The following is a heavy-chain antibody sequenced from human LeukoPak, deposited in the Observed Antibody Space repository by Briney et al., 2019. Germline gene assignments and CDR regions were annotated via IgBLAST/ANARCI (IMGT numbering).Heavy chain of an antibody. CDR1: GGSVSSNTYY. V-gene: IGHV4-61*01. CDR3: AKSGVSDSSGYMFLE. CDR2: IFYSGNT. D-gene: IGHD3-22*01. J-gene: IGHJ4*02. Sequence: SETLSLTCTVSGGSVSSNTYYWNWIRQPPGKGPEWIGYIFYSGNTNYNPSLKSRVTISLDKSKNQFSLKVNSVTAANTAVYSCAKSGVSDSSGYMFLEWGQGTLVTVSS.